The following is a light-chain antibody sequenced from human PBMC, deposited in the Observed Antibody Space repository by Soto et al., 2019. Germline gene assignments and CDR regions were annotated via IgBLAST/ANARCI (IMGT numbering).Light chain of an antibody. CDR1: QSISRF. Sequence: DIQMTQSPSSLSASVGDRVTITCRASQSISRFLNWYQQKPGKAPKLLIYATSTLQSGVPSRFSGSESGTRFTLTISSLQREDFATYYCQQSSSPPLTFCGGTKVEIK. CDR2: ATS. V-gene: IGKV1-39*01. J-gene: IGKJ4*01. CDR3: QQSSSPPLT.